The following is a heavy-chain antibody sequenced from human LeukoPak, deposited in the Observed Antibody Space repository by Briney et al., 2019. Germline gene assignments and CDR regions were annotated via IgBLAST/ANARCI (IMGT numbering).Heavy chain of an antibody. Sequence: GGSLRLSCAASGFIFSSYTMNWVRQAPGKGLEWVSFISSTGSTLYYADSVKGRFTISRDNAKNSLYLQMNSLRAEDTAVYYCARGMLGGPRGCFDYWGQGTLVTVSS. CDR2: ISSTGSTL. J-gene: IGHJ4*02. CDR1: GFIFSSYT. V-gene: IGHV3-48*04. CDR3: ARGMLGGPRGCFDY. D-gene: IGHD3-10*02.